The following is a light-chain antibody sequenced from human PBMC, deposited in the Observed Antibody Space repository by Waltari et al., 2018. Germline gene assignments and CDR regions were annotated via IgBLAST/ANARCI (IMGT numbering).Light chain of an antibody. CDR1: QDLDNW. Sequence: AIQVTQSPSSLSASVGDRVTITFRASQDLDNWLAWDQQKPGKAPNLLIYGASVLESGVPSRFSGSGSGTDFTLTISSLQPEDFATYYCQQLHSYPRAFGGGTKVESK. J-gene: IGKJ4*01. CDR2: GAS. CDR3: QQLHSYPRA. V-gene: IGKV1-13*02.